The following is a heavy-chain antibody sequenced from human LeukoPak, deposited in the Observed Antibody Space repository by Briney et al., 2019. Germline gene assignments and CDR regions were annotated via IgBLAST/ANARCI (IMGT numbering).Heavy chain of an antibody. V-gene: IGHV1-2*02. D-gene: IGHD3-10*01. J-gene: IGHJ4*02. CDR3: ATLGFGEYIGGFDY. Sequence: ASVKVSCKASGYTFTGYYMHWVRQAPGQGLEWMGWISPNSGGTNYAQKFQGRVTMTRDTSISTAYMELSRLRSDDTAVYYCATLGFGEYIGGFDYWGQGTLVTVSS. CDR1: GYTFTGYY. CDR2: ISPNSGGT.